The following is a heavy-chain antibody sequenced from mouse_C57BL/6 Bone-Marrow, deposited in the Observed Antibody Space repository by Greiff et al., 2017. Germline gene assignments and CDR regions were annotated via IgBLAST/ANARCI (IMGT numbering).Heavy chain of an antibody. CDR2: IRLKSDNYAT. V-gene: IGHV6-3*01. CDR3: TKTYYGSRRYFDY. CDR1: GFTFSNYW. Sequence: EVQRVESGGGLVQPGGSMKLSCVASGFTFSNYWMNWVRQSPEKGLEWVAQIRLKSDNYATHYAESVKGRFTISRDDSKSSVYLQMNNLRAEDTGIYYCTKTYYGSRRYFDYWGQGTTLTVSS. D-gene: IGHD1-1*01. J-gene: IGHJ2*01.